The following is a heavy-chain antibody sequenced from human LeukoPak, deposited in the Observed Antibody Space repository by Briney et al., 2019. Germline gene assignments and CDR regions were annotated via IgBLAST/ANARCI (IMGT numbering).Heavy chain of an antibody. D-gene: IGHD2-2*01. V-gene: IGHV3-11*01. CDR2: ISSSGSTI. CDR3: ARRYCSSTSCYGEGTEYYFDY. Sequence: GGSLRLSCAASGFTFSDYYMSWIRQAPGKGLEGVSYISSSGSTIYYADSVKGRFTISRDNAKNSLYLQMNSLRAEDTAVYYCARRYCSSTSCYGEGTEYYFDYWGQGTLVTVSS. J-gene: IGHJ4*02. CDR1: GFTFSDYY.